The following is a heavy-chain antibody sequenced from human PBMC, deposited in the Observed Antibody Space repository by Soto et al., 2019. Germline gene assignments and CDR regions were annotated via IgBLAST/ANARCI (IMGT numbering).Heavy chain of an antibody. CDR1: GGTFSSWA. V-gene: IGHV1-69*13. D-gene: IGHD6-19*01. J-gene: IGHJ4*02. Sequence: SVTVACKASGGTFSSWAISLVRQAPGQGLEWMGGIIPIFGTANYAQKFQGRVTITADESTSTAYMELSSLRSEDTAVYYCARGPRPQSVHSSGSTGPHFYYRCQGNLVTVSS. CDR3: ARGPRPQSVHSSGSTGPHFYY. CDR2: IIPIFGTA.